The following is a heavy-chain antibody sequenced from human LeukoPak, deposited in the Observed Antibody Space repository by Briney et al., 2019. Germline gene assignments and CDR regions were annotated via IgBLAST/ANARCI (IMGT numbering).Heavy chain of an antibody. J-gene: IGHJ4*02. CDR1: GFTFRSYW. CDR2: IKQDGSEK. V-gene: IGHV3-7*03. D-gene: IGHD2/OR15-2a*01. Sequence: GGSLRFSCAASGFTFRSYWMSWVRQAPGKGLEWVASIKQDGSEKRYVDSVKGRFTISRDNAENSLYLQMNSLRTEDTAVYYCARRAYLSFDYWGQRTLVTVSS. CDR3: ARRAYLSFDY.